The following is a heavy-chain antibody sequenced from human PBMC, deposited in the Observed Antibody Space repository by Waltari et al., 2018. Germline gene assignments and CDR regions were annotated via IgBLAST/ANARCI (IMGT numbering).Heavy chain of an antibody. CDR1: GFTFSSYW. J-gene: IGHJ6*02. CDR2: INSDGSST. CDR3: ARGRYCSSTSCYSAPHYYYYGMDV. D-gene: IGHD2-2*01. V-gene: IGHV3-74*01. Sequence: EVQLVESGGGLVQPGGSLRLSCAASGFTFSSYWMHWVRQAPGKGLVWVSRINSDGSSTSYADSVKGRFTISRDNAKNTLYLQMNSLRAEDTAVYYCARGRYCSSTSCYSAPHYYYYGMDVWGQGTTVTVSS.